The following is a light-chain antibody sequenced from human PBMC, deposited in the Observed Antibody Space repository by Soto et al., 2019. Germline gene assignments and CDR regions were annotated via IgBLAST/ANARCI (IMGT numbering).Light chain of an antibody. CDR2: APS. CDR3: QQDGRSPRT. J-gene: IGKJ2*01. V-gene: IGKV3-20*01. CDR1: QSVSSSY. Sequence: EIVLTQSPGPLSLSPGERATLSCRASQSVSSSYLDWYQQKPGQAPRLLIYAPSTRATAIPDRFSGSGSGTGFTLSNSRLEPEDCAVDYCQQDGRSPRTFGRGIKLEIK.